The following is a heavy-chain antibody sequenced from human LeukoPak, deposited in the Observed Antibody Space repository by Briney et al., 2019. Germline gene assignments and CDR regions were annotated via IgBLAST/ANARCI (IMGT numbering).Heavy chain of an antibody. D-gene: IGHD2-15*01. CDR2: IKQDGSEK. Sequence: GGSLRLSCAASGFTFSSYWMSWVRQAPGKGLEWVANIKQDGSEKYYVDSVKGRFTISRDNAKNSLYLQMNSLRAEDTAVYYCARESPLSCRSGFCYSSAFDIWGLGTMVTVSS. CDR1: GFTFSSYW. V-gene: IGHV3-7*01. J-gene: IGHJ3*02. CDR3: ARESPLSCRSGFCYSSAFDI.